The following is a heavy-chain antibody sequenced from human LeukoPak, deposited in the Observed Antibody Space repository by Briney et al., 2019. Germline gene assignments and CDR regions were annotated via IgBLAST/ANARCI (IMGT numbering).Heavy chain of an antibody. V-gene: IGHV3-48*03. CDR1: GFTFSAYE. CDR2: ISYSDTTI. Sequence: GRSLRLAWAASGFTFSAYEMNWVRQVPGEGLEWVPYISYSDTTIYSADSVRGRFTISRDNAKNSLYLQMNSLRVEDTAVYYCAREALRCGGDCSDLWGHGTLVTVSS. J-gene: IGHJ4*01. D-gene: IGHD2-21*02. CDR3: AREALRCGGDCSDL.